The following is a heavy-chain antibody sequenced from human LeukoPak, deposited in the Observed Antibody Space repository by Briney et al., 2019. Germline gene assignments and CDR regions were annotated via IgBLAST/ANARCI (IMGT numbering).Heavy chain of an antibody. CDR2: IWSNGDKR. CDR1: GFIFSNYG. V-gene: IGHV3-33*01. D-gene: IGHD6-19*01. CDR3: ARDLAGGNTWSFDS. Sequence: GGSLRLSCAASGFIFSNYGIHWVRQAPGKGLEWVAVIWSNGDKRYYADSVKGRFTISRDNSKNTLYLQMNSLRAEDTALYYCARDLAGGNTWSFDSWGQGTLVTVSS. J-gene: IGHJ4*02.